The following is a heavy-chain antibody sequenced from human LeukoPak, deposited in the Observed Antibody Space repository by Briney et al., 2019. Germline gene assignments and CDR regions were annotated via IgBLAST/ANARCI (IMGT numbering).Heavy chain of an antibody. J-gene: IGHJ4*02. CDR3: ARERLVIIENYFDY. CDR1: GGSISSGGYY. CDR2: IYYSGST. V-gene: IGHV4-31*03. D-gene: IGHD3-9*01. Sequence: KPSQTLPLTCTVSGGSISSGGYYWSWIRQHPGKGLEWIGYIYYSGSTYYNPSLKSRVTISVDTSKNQFSLKLSSVTAADTAVYYCARERLVIIENYFDYWGQGTLVTVSS.